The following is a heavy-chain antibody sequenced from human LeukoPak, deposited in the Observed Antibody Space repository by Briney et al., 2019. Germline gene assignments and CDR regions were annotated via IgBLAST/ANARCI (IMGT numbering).Heavy chain of an antibody. D-gene: IGHD6-19*01. CDR3: ARSYSSGWPRRGDY. CDR1: GFTFSNYW. CDR2: ISYDGSNK. J-gene: IGHJ4*02. V-gene: IGHV3-30*03. Sequence: GGSLRLSCAASGFTFSNYWMSWVRQAPGKGLEWVAVISYDGSNKYYADSVKGRFTISRDNSKNTLYLQMNSLRAEDTAVYYCARSYSSGWPRRGDYWGQGTLVTVSS.